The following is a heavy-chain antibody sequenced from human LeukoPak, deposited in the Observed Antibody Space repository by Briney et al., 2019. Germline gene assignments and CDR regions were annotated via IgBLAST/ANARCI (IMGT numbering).Heavy chain of an antibody. Sequence: SETLSLTCTVSGGSISSYYWSWIRQPPGKGLEWIGYIYYSGSTNYNPSLKSRVTISVDTSKNQFSLKLSSVTAADTAVYYCARRPGDIRYYFDYWGQGTLVTVSS. CDR3: ARRPGDIRYYFDY. D-gene: IGHD2-21*02. J-gene: IGHJ4*02. V-gene: IGHV4-59*01. CDR2: IYYSGST. CDR1: GGSISSYY.